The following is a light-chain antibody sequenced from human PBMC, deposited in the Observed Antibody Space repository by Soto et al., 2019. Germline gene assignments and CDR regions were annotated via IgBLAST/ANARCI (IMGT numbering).Light chain of an antibody. CDR3: SVWDANLSAWV. CDR2: RNT. CDR1: SSNIGKNY. J-gene: IGLJ3*02. V-gene: IGLV1-47*01. Sequence: VLTQPPSASGTPGQRVTISCSGSSSNIGKNYVYWYQQLPGRAPKLLIYRNTQRPSGVPDQFSGSKSGTSASLAISGLRSEDEADYYCSVWDANLSAWVFGGGTKLTVL.